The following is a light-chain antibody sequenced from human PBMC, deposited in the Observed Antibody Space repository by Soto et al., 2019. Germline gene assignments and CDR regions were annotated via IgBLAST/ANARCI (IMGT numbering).Light chain of an antibody. CDR3: FSFTTDWTHV. Sequence: QSVLTQPASVSGSPGRSITISCTGSSGDIGAYNYVSWFQHYPGKAPKLMISEVSNRPAGVSNRFSGSKSGTAASLTISGLQTEDEADYFCFSFTTDWTHVFGTGTKVTV. CDR2: EVS. J-gene: IGLJ1*01. V-gene: IGLV2-14*01. CDR1: SGDIGAYNY.